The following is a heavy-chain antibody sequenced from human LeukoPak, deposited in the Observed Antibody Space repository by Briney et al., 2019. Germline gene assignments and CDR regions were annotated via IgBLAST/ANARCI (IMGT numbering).Heavy chain of an antibody. Sequence: GGSLRLSCAASGFTFSTYSMNWVRQAPGKGLEWVSAISGSGGSTYYADSVRGRFTISRDNSKNTLYLQMNSLRAEDTAVYYCAKDNRASDYWGQGTLVTVSS. V-gene: IGHV3-23*01. CDR3: AKDNRASDY. CDR1: GFTFSTYS. CDR2: ISGSGGST. J-gene: IGHJ4*02.